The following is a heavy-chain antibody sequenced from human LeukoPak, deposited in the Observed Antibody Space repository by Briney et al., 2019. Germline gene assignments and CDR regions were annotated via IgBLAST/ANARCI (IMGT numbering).Heavy chain of an antibody. CDR3: ARHIVGATFDP. Sequence: SETLSLTCTVSGGSISSYYWSWIRQPPGKGLEWIGYIYYSGSTNYNPSLKSRVTISVDTSKNQFSLKLSSVTAADTAVYYCARHIVGATFDPWGQGTLVTVSS. D-gene: IGHD1-26*01. J-gene: IGHJ5*02. V-gene: IGHV4-59*08. CDR2: IYYSGST. CDR1: GGSISSYY.